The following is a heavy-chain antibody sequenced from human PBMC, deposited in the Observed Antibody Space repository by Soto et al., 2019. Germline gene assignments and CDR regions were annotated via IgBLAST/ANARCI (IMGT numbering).Heavy chain of an antibody. CDR1: GFIFSNFG. J-gene: IGHJ6*02. V-gene: IGHV3-33*01. Sequence: GGSLRLSCAASGFIFSNFGMHWVRQAPGKGLEWVAVIWYDGSNEHYADSVKGRFTISKDNSKNTLYLQMNSLRAEDTAMYYCARDDIPGVAVSTYGMDVWGQGTKVTVSS. CDR2: IWYDGSNE. D-gene: IGHD6-19*01. CDR3: ARDDIPGVAVSTYGMDV.